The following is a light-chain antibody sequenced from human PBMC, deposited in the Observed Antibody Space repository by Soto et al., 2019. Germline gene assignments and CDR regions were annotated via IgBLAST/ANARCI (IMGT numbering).Light chain of an antibody. Sequence: QSVLTQPPSASGSPGQSVTISCTGTSSDVGGYNYVSWYQQYPGRAPKLMIYEVTKRPSGVPDRFSGSKSGNPASLTVSGIQALDEAGYFCRSYGASNNFYFVFGGGTKLTVL. V-gene: IGLV2-8*01. J-gene: IGLJ3*02. CDR2: EVT. CDR3: RSYGASNNFYFV. CDR1: SSDVGGYNY.